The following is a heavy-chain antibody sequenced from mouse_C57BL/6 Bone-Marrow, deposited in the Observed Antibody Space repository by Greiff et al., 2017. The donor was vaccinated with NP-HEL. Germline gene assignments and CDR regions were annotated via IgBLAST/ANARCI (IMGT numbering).Heavy chain of an antibody. J-gene: IGHJ1*03. CDR1: GFSFTNYW. D-gene: IGHD2-3*01. CDR2: IYPGGGYT. Sequence: LQESGAELVRPWPSVKMSCKASGFSFTNYWIGWAKQRPGHGLEWIGVIYPGGGYTNYNEKFKGKATLTADKSSSTAYMQFSSLTSEDSAIYYGARGWLLRNWYFDVWGTGTAVTVTS. CDR3: ARGWLLRNWYFDV. V-gene: IGHV1-63*01.